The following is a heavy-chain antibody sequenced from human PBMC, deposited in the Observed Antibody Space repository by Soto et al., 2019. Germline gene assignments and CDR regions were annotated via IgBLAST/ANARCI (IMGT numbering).Heavy chain of an antibody. D-gene: IGHD3-3*01. Sequence: GSLRLSCAASGFTFSSYSMNWVRQAPGKGLEWVSYISSSSSSIYYADSVKGRFTISRDNAKNSLYLQMNSLRDEDTAVYYCARDYEYWSGYYKGFDYWGQGTLVTVSS. V-gene: IGHV3-48*02. J-gene: IGHJ4*02. CDR2: ISSSSSSI. CDR3: ARDYEYWSGYYKGFDY. CDR1: GFTFSSYS.